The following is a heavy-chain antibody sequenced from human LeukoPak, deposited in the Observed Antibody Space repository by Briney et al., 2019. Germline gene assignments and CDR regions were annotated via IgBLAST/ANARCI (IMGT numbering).Heavy chain of an antibody. J-gene: IGHJ3*02. CDR2: IYPGDSDT. V-gene: IGHV5-51*01. CDR1: GYSLTSYW. Sequence: PRESLKISCKGSGYSLTSYWIGWVRQMPGKGLEWMGIIYPGDSDTRYSPSFQGQVTISADKSISTAYLQWSSLKASDTAMYYCARPVGLSGDAFDIWGQGTMVTVSS. D-gene: IGHD1-26*01. CDR3: ARPVGLSGDAFDI.